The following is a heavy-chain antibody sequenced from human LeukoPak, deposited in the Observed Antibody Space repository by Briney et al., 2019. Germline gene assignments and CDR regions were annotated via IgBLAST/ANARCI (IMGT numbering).Heavy chain of an antibody. CDR3: AEDRGWAAAGNWYFDL. CDR2: ISGSGGST. J-gene: IGHJ2*01. CDR1: GFTFSSYS. V-gene: IGHV3-23*01. Sequence: GGSLRLSCAASGFTFSSYSMNWVRQAPGKGLEWVSAISGSGGSTYYADSVKGRFTISRDNSKNTLYLQMNSLRAEDTAVYYCAEDRGWAAAGNWYFDLWGQGTLVTVSS. D-gene: IGHD6-13*01.